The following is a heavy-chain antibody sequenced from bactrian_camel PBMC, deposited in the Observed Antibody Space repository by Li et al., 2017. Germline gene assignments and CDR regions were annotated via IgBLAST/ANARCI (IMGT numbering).Heavy chain of an antibody. V-gene: IGHV3S55*01. CDR3: TYDGWVERDGRCDS. J-gene: IGHJ4*01. Sequence: HVQLVESGGGSVQVGETLRLSCTASGVTFDASDMGWYRQIPGSACELVSGVSRAGRRYYAESVKGRFTASQDNAKNTVYLQMNDLKPEDTAVYYCTYDGWVERDGRCDSGEQGTQVTVS. CDR2: VSRAGRR. CDR1: GVTFDASD. D-gene: IGHD3*01.